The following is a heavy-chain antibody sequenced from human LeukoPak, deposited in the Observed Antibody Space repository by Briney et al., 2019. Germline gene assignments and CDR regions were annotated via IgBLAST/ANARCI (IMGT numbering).Heavy chain of an antibody. CDR1: GGSISSGSYY. CDR2: IYTSGST. Sequence: PSQTLSLTCTVSGGSISSGSYYWSWIRQPAGKGLEGIGRIYTSGSTSYNPSLKSRVTISVDTSKNQFSLRLSSVTAADTAVYYCASSAYSGSYYGIYYFDYWGQGTLVTVSS. D-gene: IGHD1-26*01. V-gene: IGHV4-61*02. J-gene: IGHJ4*02. CDR3: ASSAYSGSYYGIYYFDY.